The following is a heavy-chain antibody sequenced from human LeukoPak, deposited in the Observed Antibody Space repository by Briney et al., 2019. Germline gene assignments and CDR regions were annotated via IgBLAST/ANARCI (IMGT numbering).Heavy chain of an antibody. CDR3: ARETGSSWAYFDY. CDR1: GFTFSSYS. CDR2: ISSSSSYI. J-gene: IGHJ4*02. Sequence: PGGSLRLSCAASGFTFSSYSMNWVRQAPGKGLEWVSSISSSSSYIYYADSVKGRFTISRDNAKNSLYLQMNSLRAEDTAVYYCARETGSSWAYFDYWGQGTLVTVSS. V-gene: IGHV3-21*01. D-gene: IGHD6-13*01.